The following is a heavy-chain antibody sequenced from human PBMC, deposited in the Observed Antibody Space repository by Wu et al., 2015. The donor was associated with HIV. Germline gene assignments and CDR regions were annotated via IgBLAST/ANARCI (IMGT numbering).Heavy chain of an antibody. CDR3: ATRIGGTMEAFNI. J-gene: IGHJ3*02. V-gene: IGHV1-46*03. Sequence: QVQLVQSGAEVKKPGASVKVSCKASGYTFTGYYMHWVRQAPGQGLEWMGVLNPSANKISYAQTFQGRVTMTSDKSTTTVYMELDSLRSDDTAVYYCATRIGGTMEAFNIWGQGTLVTVSS. CDR2: LNPSANKI. CDR1: GYTFTGYY. D-gene: IGHD2/OR15-2a*01.